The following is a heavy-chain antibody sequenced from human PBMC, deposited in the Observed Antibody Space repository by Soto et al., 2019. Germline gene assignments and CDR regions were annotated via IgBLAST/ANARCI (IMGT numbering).Heavy chain of an antibody. Sequence: EVQLLESGGGLVQPGGSLRLSCAASGFTFKNYAMSWVRQAPGKGLEWVSAISGSGGSTYYADSVKGRFTISRDNSKNTLYLKMNSLRAEDTAVYYCAKEPLSEGWFDPWGQGTLVTVSS. CDR3: AKEPLSEGWFDP. J-gene: IGHJ5*02. CDR1: GFTFKNYA. V-gene: IGHV3-23*01. CDR2: ISGSGGST.